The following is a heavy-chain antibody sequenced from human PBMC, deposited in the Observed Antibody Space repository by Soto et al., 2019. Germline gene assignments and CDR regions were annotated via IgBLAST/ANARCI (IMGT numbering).Heavy chain of an antibody. J-gene: IGHJ6*02. V-gene: IGHV4-39*07. CDR3: ARVFMNYDSSGYYYVVNYYGMDV. CDR2: IYYTGNT. D-gene: IGHD3-22*01. CDR1: GGSISSSNYY. Sequence: PSETLSLTCTVSGGSISSSNYYWGGIRLPPRKGLEWIGSIYYTGNTYYNPSLKSRVTISVDTSKNQFSRKLSSVTAADTAVYYCARVFMNYDSSGYYYVVNYYGMDVWGQGTTVS.